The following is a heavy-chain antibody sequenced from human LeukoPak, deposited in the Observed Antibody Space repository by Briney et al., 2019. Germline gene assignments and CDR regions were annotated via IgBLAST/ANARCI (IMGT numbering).Heavy chain of an antibody. CDR2: ISYDGSNK. V-gene: IGHV3-30*04. J-gene: IGHJ6*02. D-gene: IGHD6-6*01. CDR1: GFTFSSYA. CDR3: ARDERTIAARYYYYGMDV. Sequence: GGSLRLSCAASGFTFSSYAMHWVRQAPGKGLEWVAVISYDGSNKYYADSVKGRFTISRDNSKNTLYLQMNSLRAEDTAVYYCARDERTIAARYYYYGMDVWGQGATVTVSS.